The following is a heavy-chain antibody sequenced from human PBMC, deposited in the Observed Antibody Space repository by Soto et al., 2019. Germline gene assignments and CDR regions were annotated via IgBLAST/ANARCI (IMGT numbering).Heavy chain of an antibody. J-gene: IGHJ4*02. CDR3: AGRYSGYDYRLDY. D-gene: IGHD5-12*01. CDR2: IHYSGST. Sequence: QVQLQESGPGLVKPSQTLSLTCSVSGGSISSGGYYWSWIRQHPGKSLEWIGFIHYSGSTYYNPSLDSRLTISIDTSKNHFSLNLHSVTAADTAVYYCAGRYSGYDYRLDYWGQGTLVTVSS. CDR1: GGSISSGGYY. V-gene: IGHV4-31*03.